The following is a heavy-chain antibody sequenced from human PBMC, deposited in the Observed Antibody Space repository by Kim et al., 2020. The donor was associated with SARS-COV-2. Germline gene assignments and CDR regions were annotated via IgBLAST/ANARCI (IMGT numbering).Heavy chain of an antibody. CDR2: GNT. J-gene: IGHJ4*02. V-gene: IGHV1-3*01. Sequence: GNTKYSQKFQGRVTITRDTSASTGYMGLSSLRSEDTAVYYCARGVAIDYWGQGALVTVSS. D-gene: IGHD2-15*01. CDR3: ARGVAIDY.